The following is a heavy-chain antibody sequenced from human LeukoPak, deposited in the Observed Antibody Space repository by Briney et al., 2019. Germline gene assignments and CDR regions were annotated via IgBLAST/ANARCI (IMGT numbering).Heavy chain of an antibody. D-gene: IGHD6-13*01. Sequence: NPSQTLSLTCTVSGGSISRGSYYWSWIRQPAGKGLEWIGRIYASGSTNYNPSLKSRVTISVDTSQSQFSLKLSSVTAADAAVYYCARGPRYSSSWYMDYWGQGTLVTVSS. J-gene: IGHJ4*02. V-gene: IGHV4-61*02. CDR2: IYASGST. CDR3: ARGPRYSSSWYMDY. CDR1: GGSISRGSYY.